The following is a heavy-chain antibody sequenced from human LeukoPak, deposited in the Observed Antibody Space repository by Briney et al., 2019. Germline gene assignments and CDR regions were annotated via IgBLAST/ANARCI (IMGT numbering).Heavy chain of an antibody. CDR1: GFTFSSYA. D-gene: IGHD2-2*01. CDR2: ISGSGGST. V-gene: IGHV3-23*01. J-gene: IGHJ6*02. Sequence: GGSLRLSCAASGFTFSSYAMSWVRQAPGKGLDWVSAISGSGGSTYYADSVKGRFTISRDNSKNTLYLQMNSLRAEDTAVYYCATKPTYCSSTSCYYYYGMDVWGQGTTVTVSS. CDR3: ATKPTYCSSTSCYYYYGMDV.